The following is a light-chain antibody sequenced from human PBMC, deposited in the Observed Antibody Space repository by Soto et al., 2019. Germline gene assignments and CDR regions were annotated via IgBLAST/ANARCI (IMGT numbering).Light chain of an antibody. J-gene: IGLJ1*01. CDR2: DVS. Sequence: QSVLTQPRSVSGSPGQSVTISCTGSSSDFGYYNCVSWYQQHPGRAPKLLIYDVSNRPSGVPDRFSGSRSGNTASLTISGLQGEDEADYYGCAYAGRYVVGTGTKVTVL. CDR3: CAYAGRYV. V-gene: IGLV2-11*01. CDR1: SSDFGYYNC.